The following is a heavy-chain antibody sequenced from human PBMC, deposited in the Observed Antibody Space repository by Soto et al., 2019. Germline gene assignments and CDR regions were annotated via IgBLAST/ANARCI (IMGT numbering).Heavy chain of an antibody. CDR1: GFSVSSEY. V-gene: IGHV3-53*01. D-gene: IGHD3-10*01. Sequence: GGSLRLSXAASGFSVSSEYMSWLRQAPGKGLEWVSLIYSGGDTYYADSVKGRFTISRDISSNTIYLHMTSLRADDTAIYYCTRAGSDPGNFYISNYYAMDVWGRGTTVTVSS. CDR3: TRAGSDPGNFYISNYYAMDV. CDR2: IYSGGDT. J-gene: IGHJ6*02.